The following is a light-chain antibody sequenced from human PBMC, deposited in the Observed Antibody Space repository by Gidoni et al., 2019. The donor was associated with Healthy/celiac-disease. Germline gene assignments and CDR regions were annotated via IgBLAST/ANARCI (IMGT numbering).Light chain of an antibody. J-gene: IGLJ2*01. Sequence: QPALTQPASVSGSPGQPITISCTGTSSDVGGYNYVSWYQQHPGKAPKLMIYEVSNRPSGVSNRFSGSKSGNTASLTISGLQAEDEADYYCSSYTSSSAWVFGGGTKLTVL. CDR3: SSYTSSSAWV. CDR2: EVS. CDR1: SSDVGGYNY. V-gene: IGLV2-14*01.